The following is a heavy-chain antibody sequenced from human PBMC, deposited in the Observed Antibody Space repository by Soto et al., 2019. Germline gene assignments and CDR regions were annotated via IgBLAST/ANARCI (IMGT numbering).Heavy chain of an antibody. V-gene: IGHV4-34*01. D-gene: IGHD6-13*01. CDR1: GGSFSGYY. Sequence: SETLSLTCAVYGGSFSGYYWSWIRQPPGKGLEWIGEINHSGSTNYNPSLKSRVTISVDTSKNQFSLKLSSVTAADTAVYYCARGGGIAAAGLYYFDHWGQGTLVTVSS. CDR3: ARGGGIAAAGLYYFDH. CDR2: INHSGST. J-gene: IGHJ4*02.